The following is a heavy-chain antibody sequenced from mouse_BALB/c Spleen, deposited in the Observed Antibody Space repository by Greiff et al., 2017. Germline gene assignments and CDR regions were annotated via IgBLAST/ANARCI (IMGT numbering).Heavy chain of an antibody. CDR1: GYTFTSYW. J-gene: IGHJ2*01. Sequence: QVQLQQPGAELVKPGASVKLSCKASGYTFTSYWMHWVKQRPGQGLEWIGEINPSNGRTNYNEKFKSKATLTVDKSSSTAYMQLSSLTSEDSAVYYCARRGFTGTGDYWGQGTTRTVSS. CDR2: INPSNGRT. V-gene: IGHV1S81*02. D-gene: IGHD4-1*01. CDR3: ARRGFTGTGDY.